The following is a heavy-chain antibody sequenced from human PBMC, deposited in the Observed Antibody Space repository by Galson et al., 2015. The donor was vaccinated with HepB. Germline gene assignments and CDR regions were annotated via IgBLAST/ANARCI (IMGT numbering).Heavy chain of an antibody. V-gene: IGHV3-73*01. CDR1: GFSFSGSA. CDR2: IRSKANNYAT. D-gene: IGHD2-21*02. CDR3: TRVDSTAIDY. Sequence: SLRLSCAASGFSFSGSAIHWVRQAPGKGLEWIGRIRSKANNYATAYAASVQGRFTVSRDDSKNTAYLQMNSLKTEDTAVYYCTRVDSTAIDYWGQGTLVTVSS. J-gene: IGHJ4*02.